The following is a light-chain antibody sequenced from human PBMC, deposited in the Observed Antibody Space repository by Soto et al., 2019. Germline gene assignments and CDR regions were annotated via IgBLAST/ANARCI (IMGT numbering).Light chain of an antibody. CDR2: LNGDGSH. CDR1: SGHSNYA. Sequence: QSVLTQSPSASASLGASVKLTCTLSSGHSNYAIAWHQQQSEKGPRYLMKLNGDGSHSKGDGIPDRFSGSSSGAERYLTISSLQSEDEADYYCQTWGSGIVVFGGGTKLTVL. V-gene: IGLV4-69*01. J-gene: IGLJ2*01. CDR3: QTWGSGIVV.